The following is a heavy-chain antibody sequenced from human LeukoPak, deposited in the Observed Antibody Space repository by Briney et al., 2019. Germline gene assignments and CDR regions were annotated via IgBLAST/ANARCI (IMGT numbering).Heavy chain of an antibody. CDR3: ATRAMTGYYSYYYYYYMDV. CDR1: GYTFTGYY. Sequence: ASVKVSCKASGYTFTGYYMHWVRQAPGQGLEWMGWINPNSGGTNYAQKFQGRVTMTRDTSISTAYMELSRLRSDDTAVYYCATRAMTGYYSYYYYYYMDVWGKGTTVTVSS. V-gene: IGHV1-2*02. D-gene: IGHD3-9*01. J-gene: IGHJ6*03. CDR2: INPNSGGT.